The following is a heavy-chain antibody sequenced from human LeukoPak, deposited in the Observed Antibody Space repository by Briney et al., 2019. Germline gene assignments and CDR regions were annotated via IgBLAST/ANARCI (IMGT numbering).Heavy chain of an antibody. J-gene: IGHJ4*02. D-gene: IGHD2-15*01. V-gene: IGHV4-39*01. CDR2: IYYSGST. CDR1: GASISSSSNY. Sequence: SETLSLTCSVSGASISSSSNYWGWIRQPPGKGLEWIESIYYSGSTYYNPSLRSRVTISVDTSKNQFSLKLTSVTAADTAVYYCAFICTSGSCYSVDYWGQGTLVTVSS. CDR3: AFICTSGSCYSVDY.